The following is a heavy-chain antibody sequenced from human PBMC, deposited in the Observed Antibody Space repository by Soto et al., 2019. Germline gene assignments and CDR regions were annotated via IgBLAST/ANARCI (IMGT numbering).Heavy chain of an antibody. D-gene: IGHD3-3*01. CDR1: GFTFSSYD. Sequence: PGGSLRLSCAASGFTFSSYDMHWVRQAPGKGLEWVAVIWYDGSNKYYADSVKGRFTISRDNSKNTLYLQMNSLRAEDTAVYYCARQQPTVGSGYYRAPYYYYCGMDVWGQGTTVTVSS. CDR3: ARQQPTVGSGYYRAPYYYYCGMDV. V-gene: IGHV3-33*01. CDR2: IWYDGSNK. J-gene: IGHJ6*02.